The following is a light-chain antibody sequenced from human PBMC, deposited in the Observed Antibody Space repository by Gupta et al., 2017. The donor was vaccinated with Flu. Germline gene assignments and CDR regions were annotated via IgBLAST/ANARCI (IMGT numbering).Light chain of an antibody. V-gene: IGKV3-15*01. CDR3: QQYNNWPPLT. Sequence: ELVMTQSPATLSVSPGERATVSCRASQSVGSDLAWYQQKPGQAPRLLIYDASVRATGVAARFTGSGSGTEFTLTINSLQSEDFAVYYCQQYNNWPPLTFGRGTKVEIK. CDR2: DAS. CDR1: QSVGSD. J-gene: IGKJ4*01.